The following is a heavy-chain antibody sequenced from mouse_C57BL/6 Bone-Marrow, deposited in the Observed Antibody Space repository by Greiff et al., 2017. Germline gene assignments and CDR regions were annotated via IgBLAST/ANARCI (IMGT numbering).Heavy chain of an antibody. CDR2: IFPGSGST. J-gene: IGHJ4*01. Sequence: QVQLQQSGAELVKPGASVKLSCKASGYTFTGYWIEWVKQRPGHGLEWIGEIFPGSGSTNYNEKFKGKATFTVDPSSNTAYMQLSSLTPEDSAIYYCARRAATGYYYAMDYWGQGTSVTVSS. D-gene: IGHD3-3*01. V-gene: IGHV1-9*01. CDR1: GYTFTGYW. CDR3: ARRAATGYYYAMDY.